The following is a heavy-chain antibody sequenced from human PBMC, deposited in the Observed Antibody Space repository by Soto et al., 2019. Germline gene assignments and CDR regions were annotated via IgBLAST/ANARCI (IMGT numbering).Heavy chain of an antibody. CDR3: AREFGNYYYYYGMDV. D-gene: IGHD3-16*01. V-gene: IGHV1-69*13. J-gene: IGHJ6*02. Sequence: GASVKVSCKASGGTFSSYAISWVRQAPGQGLEWMGGIIPIFGTANYAQKFQGRVTITADESTSTAYMELSSLRSEDTAVYYCAREFGNYYYYYGMDVWGQGTTVTVSS. CDR1: GGTFSSYA. CDR2: IIPIFGTA.